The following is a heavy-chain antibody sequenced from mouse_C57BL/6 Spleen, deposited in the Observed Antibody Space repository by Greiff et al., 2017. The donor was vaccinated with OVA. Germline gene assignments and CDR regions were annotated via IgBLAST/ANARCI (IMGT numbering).Heavy chain of an antibody. V-gene: IGHV1-82*01. Sequence: QVQLKESGPELVKPGASVKISCTASGYAFSSSWMNWVKQRPGKGLEWIGRIYPGDGDTNYNAKFKGKATLTADTSSSTAYMQLSSLTSEDSAVYFCTRSDYYQRYYFAYWGQGTPLTVSA. CDR2: IYPGDGDT. CDR1: GYAFSSSW. J-gene: IGHJ2*01. D-gene: IGHD1-1*01. CDR3: TRSDYYQRYYFAY.